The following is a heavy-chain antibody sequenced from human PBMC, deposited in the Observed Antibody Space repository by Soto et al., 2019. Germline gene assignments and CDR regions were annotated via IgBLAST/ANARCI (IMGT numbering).Heavy chain of an antibody. CDR2: IYHSGST. J-gene: IGHJ5*02. CDR3: ARSPTVGKDWFDP. CDR1: GGSISSGGYS. Sequence: SETLSLTCAVSGGSISSGGYSWSWIRQPPGKGLEWIGYIYHSGSTYYNPSLKSRVTISVDRSKNQFSLKLSSVTAAGTAVYYCARSPTVGKDWFDPWGQGTLVTVSS. D-gene: IGHD4-17*01. V-gene: IGHV4-30-2*01.